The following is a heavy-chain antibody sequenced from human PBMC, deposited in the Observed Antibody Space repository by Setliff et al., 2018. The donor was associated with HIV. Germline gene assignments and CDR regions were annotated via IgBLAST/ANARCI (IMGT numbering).Heavy chain of an antibody. CDR1: GSTFDDYA. J-gene: IGHJ4*02. Sequence: GGSLRLSCAASGSTFDDYALHWVRQAPGKGLEWVAGISWNSGRSGYADSVKGRFTISRDNAKSSLYVQMNSLRHEDTALYYCAKDRTALSSSAWHPDYWGQGTLVTVSS. V-gene: IGHV3-9*01. D-gene: IGHD3-22*01. CDR3: AKDRTALSSSAWHPDY. CDR2: ISWNSGRS.